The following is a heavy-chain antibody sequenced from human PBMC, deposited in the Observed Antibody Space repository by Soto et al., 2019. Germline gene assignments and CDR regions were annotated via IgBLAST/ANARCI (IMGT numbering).Heavy chain of an antibody. Sequence: QLQLQESGPGLVKPSETLSLTCTVSGGSISSSSYYWGWIRQPPGKGLEWIGSIYYSGSTYYNPSLKRLVTISVDTSKNQFSLKLSSVTAADTAVYYCARHLWLFDYWGQGTLVTVSS. J-gene: IGHJ4*02. CDR3: ARHLWLFDY. CDR2: IYYSGST. D-gene: IGHD2-21*01. V-gene: IGHV4-39*01. CDR1: GGSISSSSYY.